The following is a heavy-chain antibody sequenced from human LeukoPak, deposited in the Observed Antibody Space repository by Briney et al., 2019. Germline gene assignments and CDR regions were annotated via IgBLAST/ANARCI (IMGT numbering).Heavy chain of an antibody. V-gene: IGHV3-74*01. Sequence: LAGGSLRLSCAASGFTFSSYWMHWVRQAPGKGLVWVSRINSDGSSTSYADSVKGRFTISRDNAKNTLYLQMSSLRAEDTAVYYCARGVAGYCTNGVCYPLDYWGQGTLVTVSS. CDR2: INSDGSST. CDR3: ARGVAGYCTNGVCYPLDY. D-gene: IGHD2-8*01. J-gene: IGHJ4*02. CDR1: GFTFSSYW.